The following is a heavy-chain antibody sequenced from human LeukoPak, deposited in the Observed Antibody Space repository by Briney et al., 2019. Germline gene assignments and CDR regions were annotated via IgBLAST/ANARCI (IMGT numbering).Heavy chain of an antibody. V-gene: IGHV4-59*06. CDR1: GGSISSYY. J-gene: IGHJ4*02. CDR3: ARRAIAAAGGDH. Sequence: SETLSLTCTVSGGSISSYYWSWIRQPPGKGLEWIGYIYYSGSTYYNPSLKSRVTISVDTSKNQFSLKLSSVTAADTAVYYCARRAIAAAGGDHWGQGTLVTVSS. CDR2: IYYSGST. D-gene: IGHD6-13*01.